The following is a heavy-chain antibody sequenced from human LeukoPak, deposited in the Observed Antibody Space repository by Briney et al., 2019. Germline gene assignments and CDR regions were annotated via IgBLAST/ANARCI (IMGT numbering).Heavy chain of an antibody. J-gene: IGHJ4*02. Sequence: GASVTVSCKASGYTFTSYDINWVRQATGQGLEWMGWMNPNSGNTGYAQKFQGRVTMTRNTSISTAYMELSSLRSEDTAVYYCARGNYDFWSGYSPFDYWGQGTLVTVSS. D-gene: IGHD3-3*01. CDR1: GYTFTSYD. V-gene: IGHV1-8*01. CDR3: ARGNYDFWSGYSPFDY. CDR2: MNPNSGNT.